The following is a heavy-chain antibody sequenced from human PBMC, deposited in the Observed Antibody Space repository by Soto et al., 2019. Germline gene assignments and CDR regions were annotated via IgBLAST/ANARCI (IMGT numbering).Heavy chain of an antibody. CDR1: GYTFTSYA. V-gene: IGHV7-4-1*01. J-gene: IGHJ5*02. Sequence: GASVKASCKDCGYTFTSYAMNWVRQAPGQGLEWMGWINTNTGNPTYAQGFTGRFVFSLDTSVSTAYLQICSLKAEDTAVYYCARDTRQVVVVDYNWFDPWGQGTLVTVSS. CDR2: INTNTGNP. D-gene: IGHD2-15*01. CDR3: ARDTRQVVVVDYNWFDP.